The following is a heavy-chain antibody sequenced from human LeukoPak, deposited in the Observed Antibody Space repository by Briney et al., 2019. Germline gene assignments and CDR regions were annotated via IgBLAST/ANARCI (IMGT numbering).Heavy chain of an antibody. CDR3: ASDSGSYWGGYYFDY. J-gene: IGHJ4*02. V-gene: IGHV3-21*01. Sequence: GGSLRLSCAASGFTFSSYSMNWVRQAPGKGLEWVSSISSGSSYIHYADSVKGRFTISRDNAKNSLYLQMNSLRAEDTAVYYCASDSGSYWGGYYFDYWGQGTLVTVSS. D-gene: IGHD1-26*01. CDR2: ISSGSSYI. CDR1: GFTFSSYS.